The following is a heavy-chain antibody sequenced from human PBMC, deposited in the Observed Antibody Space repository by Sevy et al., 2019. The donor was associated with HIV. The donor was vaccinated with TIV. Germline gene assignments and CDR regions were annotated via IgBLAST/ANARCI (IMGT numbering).Heavy chain of an antibody. D-gene: IGHD6-19*01. V-gene: IGHV3-48*02. Sequence: GGYLRLSCTASGFTFSSYSMNWVRQAPGKGLEWLSYISSSSSTIYYAASVKGRFTSSRDNAKNSLYLQMNSLRDKDTDTYYCATTYSSGWYYFDYWGQGTLVTVSS. CDR2: ISSSSSTI. CDR1: GFTFSSYS. CDR3: ATTYSSGWYYFDY. J-gene: IGHJ4*02.